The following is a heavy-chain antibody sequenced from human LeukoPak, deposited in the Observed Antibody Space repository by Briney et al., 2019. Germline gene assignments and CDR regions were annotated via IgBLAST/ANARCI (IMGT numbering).Heavy chain of an antibody. V-gene: IGHV4-34*01. CDR3: ARGRRYFDWLFQPHYFDY. CDR1: GGSFSGYY. J-gene: IGHJ4*02. CDR2: INHSGRT. D-gene: IGHD3-9*01. Sequence: SETLSLTCAVYGGSFSGYYWSSIRQPPGKGLKLLGEINHSGRTNNNPSLKSRVTISVDTSKNQFCLKLSSVSAADTAVYYCARGRRYFDWLFQPHYFDYWGQGTLVTVSS.